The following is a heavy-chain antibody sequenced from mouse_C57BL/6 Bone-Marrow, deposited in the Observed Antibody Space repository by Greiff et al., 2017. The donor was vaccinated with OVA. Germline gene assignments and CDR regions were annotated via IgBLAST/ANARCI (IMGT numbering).Heavy chain of an antibody. CDR3: ARQGGYYGYWYFDV. Sequence: VQLKESGGGLVQPGGSLKLSCAASGFTFSDYGMAWVRQAPRKGPEWVAFISNLAYSIYYADTVTGRFTISRENAKNTLYLEMSSLRSEDTAMYYCARQGGYYGYWYFDVWGTGTTVTVSS. J-gene: IGHJ1*03. V-gene: IGHV5-15*01. D-gene: IGHD2-3*01. CDR1: GFTFSDYG. CDR2: ISNLAYSI.